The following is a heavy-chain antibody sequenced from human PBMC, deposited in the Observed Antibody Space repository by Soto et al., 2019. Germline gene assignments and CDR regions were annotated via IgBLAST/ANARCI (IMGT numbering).Heavy chain of an antibody. CDR2: INHSGST. V-gene: IGHV4-39*07. J-gene: IGHJ5*02. D-gene: IGHD3-10*01. CDR1: GVSIGSTNHY. CDR3: ARDRRLITMVRGVSLWFDP. Sequence: SETLSLTCSVSGVSIGSTNHYWGWIRQPPGKGLEWIGEINHSGSTNYNPSLKSRVTISVDTSKNQFSLKLSSVTAADTAVYYCARDRRLITMVRGVSLWFDPWGQGTLVTVSS.